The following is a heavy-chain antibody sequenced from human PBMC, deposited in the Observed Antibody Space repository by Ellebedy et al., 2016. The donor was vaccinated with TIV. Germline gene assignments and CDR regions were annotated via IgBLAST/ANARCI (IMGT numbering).Heavy chain of an antibody. Sequence: PGGSLRLSCVASDFTFSRSWMHWVRKAPGKGLVWVSRIDGDATTTNYANSVKGRFTISRDNAKNTLYLQMNSLRAEDTAVYYCVRDNQHAFDTWGQGTMVTVSS. CDR1: DFTFSRSW. V-gene: IGHV3-74*01. J-gene: IGHJ3*02. CDR3: VRDNQHAFDT. D-gene: IGHD2-2*01. CDR2: IDGDATTT.